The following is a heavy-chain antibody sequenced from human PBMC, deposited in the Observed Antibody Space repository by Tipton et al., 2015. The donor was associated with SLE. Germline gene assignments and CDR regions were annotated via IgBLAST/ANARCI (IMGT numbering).Heavy chain of an antibody. CDR2: IYYSGST. CDR1: DDSISGYY. D-gene: IGHD3-9*01. Sequence: TLSLTCTVSDDSISGYYWSWIRQPPGKGLEWIGYIYYSGSTNYNPSLKSRVTISVDTSKNQFSLKLTSVTAADTAVYYCARDHRVNFDWILLDYWGQGTLVTVSS. J-gene: IGHJ4*02. CDR3: ARDHRVNFDWILLDY. V-gene: IGHV4-59*12.